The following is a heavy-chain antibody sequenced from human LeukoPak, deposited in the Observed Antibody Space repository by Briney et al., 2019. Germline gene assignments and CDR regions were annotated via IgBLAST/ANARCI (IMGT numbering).Heavy chain of an antibody. Sequence: GGSLRLSCAASGFTFSSHSMNWVRQAPGKGLEWVSYISSSSSTIYYADSVKGRFTISRDNSKNTVSLQMNSLRVEDTAIYYCAKDVRRCNGACTWGQGTLVTVSS. CDR2: ISSSSSTI. CDR3: AKDVRRCNGACT. D-gene: IGHD2-8*01. J-gene: IGHJ5*02. V-gene: IGHV3-48*01. CDR1: GFTFSSHS.